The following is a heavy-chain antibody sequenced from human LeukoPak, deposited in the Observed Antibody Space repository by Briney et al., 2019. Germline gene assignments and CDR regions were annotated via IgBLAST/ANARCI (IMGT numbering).Heavy chain of an antibody. CDR1: GGSISSYY. CDR2: IYISGST. CDR3: ARVASDSSGFFDY. Sequence: SETLSLTCTVSGGSISSYYWSWIRQPAGKGLEWLGRIYISGSTKYNPSLKSRVTMSVDTSKSQFSLNLCSVTAADTAVYYCARVASDSSGFFDYWGQGTLVTVSS. V-gene: IGHV4-4*07. D-gene: IGHD3-22*01. J-gene: IGHJ4*02.